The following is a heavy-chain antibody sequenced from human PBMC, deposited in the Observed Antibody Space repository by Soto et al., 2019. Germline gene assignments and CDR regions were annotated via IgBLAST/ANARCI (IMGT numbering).Heavy chain of an antibody. J-gene: IGHJ5*02. D-gene: IGHD5-18*01. V-gene: IGHV4-31*03. Sequence: SEALSPTSTVSGASVSTGAYYWGCVRERPGKGREWVGDVYERGYTDYNTSLKSRLTISLDRSNNQFSLGLTSVTAADTAVYYCVRALRHTAMVSPWFDPWGQGPLVTV. CDR2: VYERGYT. CDR3: VRALRHTAMVSPWFDP. CDR1: GASVSTGAYY.